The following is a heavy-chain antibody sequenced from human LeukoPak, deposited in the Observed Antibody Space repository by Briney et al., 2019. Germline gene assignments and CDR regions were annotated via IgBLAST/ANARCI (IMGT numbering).Heavy chain of an antibody. D-gene: IGHD3-3*01. CDR2: IYYSGST. CDR3: ARAGRLFGVVSMGTGFDY. V-gene: IGHV4-59*01. Sequence: SETLSLTCTVSGGSISSYYWSWIRQPPGKGLEWIGYIYYSGSTNYNPSLKSRVTISVDTSKNQFSLKLSSVTAADTAVYYCARAGRLFGVVSMGTGFDYWGQGTLVTVSS. J-gene: IGHJ4*02. CDR1: GGSISSYY.